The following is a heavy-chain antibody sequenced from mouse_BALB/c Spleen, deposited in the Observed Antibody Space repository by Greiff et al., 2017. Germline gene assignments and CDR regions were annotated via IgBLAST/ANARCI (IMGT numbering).Heavy chain of an antibody. Sequence: EVKVVESGGGLVKPGGSLKLSCAASGFTFSSYAMSWVRQTPEKRLEWVATISSGGSYTYYPDSVKGRFTISRDNAKNTLYLQMSSLRSEDTAMYYCARNYRYDVAWLAYWCQGTLLTVSA. J-gene: IGHJ3*01. CDR2: ISSGGSYT. CDR3: ARNYRYDVAWLAY. D-gene: IGHD2-14*01. V-gene: IGHV5-9-3*01. CDR1: GFTFSSYA.